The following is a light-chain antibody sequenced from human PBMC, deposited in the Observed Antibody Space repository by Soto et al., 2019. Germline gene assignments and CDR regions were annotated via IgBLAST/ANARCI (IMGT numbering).Light chain of an antibody. CDR1: SSDVGGYNY. V-gene: IGLV2-14*03. CDR3: SSYTSGSTVV. Sequence: QSVPTQPASVSGSPGQSITISCTGTSSDVGGYNYVSWYQQHPGKAPKLMISDVGNRPSGVSNRFSASKSGNTASLTISGLQAEDEADYYRSSYTSGSTVVFGGGTKLTVL. J-gene: IGLJ2*01. CDR2: DVG.